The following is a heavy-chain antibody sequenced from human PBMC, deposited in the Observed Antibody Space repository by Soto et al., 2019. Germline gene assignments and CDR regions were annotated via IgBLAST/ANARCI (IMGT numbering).Heavy chain of an antibody. V-gene: IGHV3-74*01. CDR1: GFIFKMYW. Sequence: GGSLRLSCAASGFIFKMYWMHWVRQSPGKGLVWISRIYNDGTYSDYADSVRGRFTISRDNVNDTLYLQMNNLRAEDSGLYYCTRGPRPISTGTGAYWGQGTQVT. CDR3: TRGPRPISTGTGAY. J-gene: IGHJ4*02. D-gene: IGHD3-10*01. CDR2: IYNDGTYS.